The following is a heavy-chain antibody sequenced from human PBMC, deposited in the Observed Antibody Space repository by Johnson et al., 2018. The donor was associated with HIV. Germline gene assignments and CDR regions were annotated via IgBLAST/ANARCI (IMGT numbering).Heavy chain of an antibody. D-gene: IGHD2-8*01. J-gene: IGHJ3*02. CDR1: GFTFNSYA. CDR3: ARLKNGAFDI. V-gene: IGHV3-23*04. CDR2: ISGSGGST. Sequence: VQLVESGGGVVQPGRSLRLSCAASGFTFNSYAMSWVRQGPGKGLEWVAAISGSGGSTYYADSVKGRFTISRDNSRNTLYLQMKSLRAEDTAVYYCARLKNGAFDIWGQGTMVTVSS.